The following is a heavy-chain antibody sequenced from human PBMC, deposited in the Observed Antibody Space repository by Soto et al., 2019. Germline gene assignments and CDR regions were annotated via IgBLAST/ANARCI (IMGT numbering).Heavy chain of an antibody. CDR1: GYTFTGYY. Sequence: ASVQVSCRSSGYTFTGYYMHWVRQAPGQGREWMGWINPNSGGTTYAPKFQGRVTMPRDTSISTAYMELSRLRSDDTAVYYCARDFHTYYYDSSGYLPRDVWGQGTTVTVSS. V-gene: IGHV1-2*02. J-gene: IGHJ6*02. CDR3: ARDFHTYYYDSSGYLPRDV. CDR2: INPNSGGT. D-gene: IGHD3-22*01.